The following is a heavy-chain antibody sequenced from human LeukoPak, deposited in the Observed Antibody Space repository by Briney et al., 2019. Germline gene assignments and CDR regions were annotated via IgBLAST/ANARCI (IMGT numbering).Heavy chain of an antibody. J-gene: IGHJ1*01. CDR3: ARDSGSWYGRYFQH. CDR1: GFTVSSNY. Sequence: GGSLRLSCAASGFTVSSNYMSWVRQAPGKGLEWVSVIYSGGSTYYADSVKGRFTISRDNSKNTLYLQMNSLRAEDTAVYYCARDSGSWYGRYFQHWGQGTLVTVSS. CDR2: IYSGGST. D-gene: IGHD6-13*01. V-gene: IGHV3-53*01.